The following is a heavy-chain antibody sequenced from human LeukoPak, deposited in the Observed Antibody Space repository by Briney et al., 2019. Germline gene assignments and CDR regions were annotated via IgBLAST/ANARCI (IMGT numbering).Heavy chain of an antibody. J-gene: IGHJ4*02. CDR1: GGSISSGSYY. V-gene: IGHV4-61*02. CDR3: ARHENALDYGDPGAFDY. D-gene: IGHD4-17*01. CDR2: IYTSGST. Sequence: PSQTLSLTCTVSGGSISSGSYYWSWIRQPAGKGLEWIGRIYTSGSTNYNPSLKSRVTISVDTSKNQFSLKLSSVTAADTAVYYCARHENALDYGDPGAFDYWGQGTLVTVSS.